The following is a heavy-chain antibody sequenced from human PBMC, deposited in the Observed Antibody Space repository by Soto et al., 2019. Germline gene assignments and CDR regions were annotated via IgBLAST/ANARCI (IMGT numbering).Heavy chain of an antibody. J-gene: IGHJ4*01. D-gene: IGHD1-20*01. CDR2: RSSSTI. Sequence: RSSSTIYYADSVKGRFTISRDNAKNSLYLQMNSLRDEDTAVYYCSREQYYWTLAFRGHGPLLTVSS. CDR3: SREQYYWTLAF. V-gene: IGHV3-48*02.